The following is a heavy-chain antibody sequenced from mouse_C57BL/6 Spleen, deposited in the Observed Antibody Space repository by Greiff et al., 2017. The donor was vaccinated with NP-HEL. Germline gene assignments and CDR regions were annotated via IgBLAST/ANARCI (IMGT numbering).Heavy chain of an antibody. V-gene: IGHV1-22*01. CDR1: GYTFTDYN. Sequence: VQLQQSGPELVKPGASVKMSCKASGYTFTDYNMHWVKQSHGKSLEWIGYINPNNGGTSYNQKFKGKATLTVNKSSSTAYMELRSLTSEDSAVYYCARSPLYYYGSSYDYAMDYWGQGTSVTVSS. CDR2: INPNNGGT. J-gene: IGHJ4*01. D-gene: IGHD1-1*01. CDR3: ARSPLYYYGSSYDYAMDY.